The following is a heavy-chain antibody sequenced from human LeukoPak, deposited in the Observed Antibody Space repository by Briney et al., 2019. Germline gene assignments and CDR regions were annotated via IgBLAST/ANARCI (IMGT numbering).Heavy chain of an antibody. CDR2: IYTSGST. Sequence: PSETLSLTCTVSGGSISSGSYYWSWIRQPAGKGLEWIGRIYTSGSTNYNPSLKSRVTISVDTSKNQFSLKLCSVTAADTAVYYCARYFGRWDFGYWGQGTLVTVSS. CDR1: GGSISSGSYY. CDR3: ARYFGRWDFGY. D-gene: IGHD3-9*01. V-gene: IGHV4-61*02. J-gene: IGHJ4*02.